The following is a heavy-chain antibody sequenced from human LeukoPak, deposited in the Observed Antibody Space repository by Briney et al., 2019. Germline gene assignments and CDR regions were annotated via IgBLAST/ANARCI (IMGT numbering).Heavy chain of an antibody. CDR1: GFTFSSYA. CDR3: AKSGYSSGWFDDWFDP. J-gene: IGHJ5*02. V-gene: IGHV3-23*01. D-gene: IGHD6-19*01. Sequence: GGSLRLSCAASGFTFSSYAMSWVRQAPGKGLEWVSAISGSGGSTYYADSVKGRFTISRDNSKNTLYPQMNSLRAEDTAVYYCAKSGYSSGWFDDWFDPWGQGTLVTVSS. CDR2: ISGSGGST.